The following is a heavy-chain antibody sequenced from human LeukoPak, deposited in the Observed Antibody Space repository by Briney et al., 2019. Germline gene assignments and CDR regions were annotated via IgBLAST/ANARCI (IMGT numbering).Heavy chain of an antibody. CDR1: GYTFTSYA. J-gene: IGHJ4*02. V-gene: IGHV1-3*01. CDR2: INAGNGNT. Sequence: ASVKVSCKASGYTFTSYAMHWVRQAPGQRLEWMGWINAGNGNTKYSQKFQGRVTITRDTSASTAYMELSSLRSEDTAVYYCARVFTMVRGVITHFVYWGQGTLVTVSS. D-gene: IGHD3-10*01. CDR3: ARVFTMVRGVITHFVY.